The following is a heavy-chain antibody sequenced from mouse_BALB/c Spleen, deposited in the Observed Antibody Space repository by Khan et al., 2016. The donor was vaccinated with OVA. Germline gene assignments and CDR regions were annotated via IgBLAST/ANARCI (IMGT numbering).Heavy chain of an antibody. CDR3: ARGGDYEYYFDY. CDR1: GYSITSDYA. Sequence: EVQLQESGPGLVEPSQSLSLTCTVTGYSITSDYAWNWLRQFPENKLEWMGYISYSGSTSYNPSLKSRISITRDTSKNQFFLQLNSVTTEDTATYYCARGGDYEYYFDYWGQGTTLTVSS. V-gene: IGHV3-2*02. D-gene: IGHD2-4*01. J-gene: IGHJ2*01. CDR2: ISYSGST.